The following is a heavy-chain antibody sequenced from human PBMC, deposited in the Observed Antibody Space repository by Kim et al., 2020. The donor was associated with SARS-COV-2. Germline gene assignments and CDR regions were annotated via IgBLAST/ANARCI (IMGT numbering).Heavy chain of an antibody. D-gene: IGHD1-26*01. V-gene: IGHV1-18*01. J-gene: IGHJ4*02. CDR1: GYTFTSYG. Sequence: ASVKVSCKTSGYTFTSYGISWVRQAPGQGLDWMGWICAYNGNTIYAQKLQGRVTMTTDTSTSTAYMELRSLRSDDTAVYYCARDMGELLRFGTSGAFDYWGQGTLVTVSS. CDR3: ARDMGELLRFGTSGAFDY. CDR2: ICAYNGNT.